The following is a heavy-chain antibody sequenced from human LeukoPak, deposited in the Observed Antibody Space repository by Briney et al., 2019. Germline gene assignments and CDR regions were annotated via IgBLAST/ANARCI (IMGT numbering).Heavy chain of an antibody. Sequence: GGSLRLSCAASGFTFSSYGMHWVRQAPGKGLEWVSSISGSGDNTYYADSVKGRFTISRDNSKNTLYLQMNSLRAEDTAVYYCAKDTRRGIAVAGTLDYWGQGTLVTVSS. CDR3: AKDTRRGIAVAGTLDY. CDR2: ISGSGDNT. D-gene: IGHD6-19*01. J-gene: IGHJ4*02. CDR1: GFTFSSYG. V-gene: IGHV3-23*01.